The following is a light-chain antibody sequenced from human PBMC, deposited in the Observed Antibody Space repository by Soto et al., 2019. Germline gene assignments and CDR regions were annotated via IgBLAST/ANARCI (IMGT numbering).Light chain of an antibody. Sequence: DVQMTQSPSSLSASVGDRVTITCRASQDINSYLAWFQQKPGKAPKSLIFASSALQNGVPSRFSGSGSGTDFTLTISSLQPEDVATYYCQQYNTYPEIAFGPGTKVDI. CDR1: QDINSY. CDR3: QQYNTYPEIA. V-gene: IGKV1-16*01. J-gene: IGKJ3*01. CDR2: ASS.